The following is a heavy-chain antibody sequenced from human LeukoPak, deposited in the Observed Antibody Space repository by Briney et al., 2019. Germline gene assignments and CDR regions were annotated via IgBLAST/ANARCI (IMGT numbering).Heavy chain of an antibody. Sequence: GGSLRLSCAASGFTFSSYSMNWVCQAPGKGLEWVSSISSSSSYIYYADSVKGRFTISRDNAKNSLYLQMNSLRAEDTAVYYCARDAGIAMYYFDYWGQGTLVTVSS. CDR3: ARDAGIAMYYFDY. CDR1: GFTFSSYS. J-gene: IGHJ4*02. D-gene: IGHD6-13*01. CDR2: ISSSSSYI. V-gene: IGHV3-21*01.